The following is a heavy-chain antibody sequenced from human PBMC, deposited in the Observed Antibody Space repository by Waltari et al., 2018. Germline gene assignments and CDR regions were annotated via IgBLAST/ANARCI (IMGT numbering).Heavy chain of an antibody. Sequence: EVQLVESGGGLVQPGGSLRLSCAASGFTFSSYWMSWVRQAPGKGLEGVANIKQDGSEKYYEDSVKGRFTISRDNAKNSLYLQMNSLRAEDTAVYYCARDRTSPRGVMNYYDSSGYYYFDYWGQGTLVTVSS. CDR1: GFTFSSYW. CDR3: ARDRTSPRGVMNYYDSSGYYYFDY. D-gene: IGHD3-22*01. CDR2: IKQDGSEK. J-gene: IGHJ4*02. V-gene: IGHV3-7*01.